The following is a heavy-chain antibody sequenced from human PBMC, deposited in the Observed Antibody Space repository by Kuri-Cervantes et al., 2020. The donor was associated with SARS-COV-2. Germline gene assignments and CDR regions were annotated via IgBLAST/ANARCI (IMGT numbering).Heavy chain of an antibody. CDR1: GYSISSGYY. D-gene: IGHD3-10*01. J-gene: IGHJ4*02. V-gene: IGHV4-38-2*01. CDR2: IYHSGST. Sequence: SETLSLTCAVSGYSISSGYYWGWIRQPPGKGLEWIGSIYHSGSTYYNPSLKSRVTISVDTSKNQFSLKLSSVTAADTAVYYCARTPSAGQPNHFDYWGQGTLVTVSS. CDR3: ARTPSAGQPNHFDY.